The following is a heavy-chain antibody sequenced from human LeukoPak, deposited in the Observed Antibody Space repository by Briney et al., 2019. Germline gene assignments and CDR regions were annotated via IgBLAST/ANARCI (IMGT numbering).Heavy chain of an antibody. CDR1: GFTFSSYA. V-gene: IGHV3-30*04. J-gene: IGHJ4*02. CDR2: ISHDGSNK. CDR3: ARSYYGDYFDY. Sequence: GGSLRLSCAASGFTFSSYAMHWVRQAPGKGLEWVAVISHDGSNKYYADSVKGRFTISRDNSKNTLYLQMNSLRAEDTAVYYCARSYYGDYFDYWGQGTLVTVSS. D-gene: IGHD4-17*01.